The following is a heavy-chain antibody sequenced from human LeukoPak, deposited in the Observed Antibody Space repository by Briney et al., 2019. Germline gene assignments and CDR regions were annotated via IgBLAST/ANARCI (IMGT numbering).Heavy chain of an antibody. V-gene: IGHV1-46*01. Sequence: GASVKVSCKASGYTFTSYYMHWVRQAPALGLEWMGIINPSGGSTSYAQKFQGRVTMTRDTSTSTVYMELSSLGSEDTAVYYCARNVPLMTAFDYWGQGTLVTVSS. CDR2: INPSGGST. CDR1: GYTFTSYY. D-gene: IGHD2-8*01. CDR3: ARNVPLMTAFDY. J-gene: IGHJ4*02.